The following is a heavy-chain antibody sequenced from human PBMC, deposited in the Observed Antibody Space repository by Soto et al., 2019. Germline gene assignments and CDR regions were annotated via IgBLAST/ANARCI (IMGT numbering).Heavy chain of an antibody. CDR3: VRDSHGDY. CDR2: IDHDGFT. Sequence: EVQLVESGGGLVQPGGSLRLSCAASGFTFSNYWMHWVRQAPGKGLAWVARIDHDGFTDYAGSVRGRFTVSRDNAENMLYLQMNSLRDDDTALYYCVRDSHGDYWGQGTLVTVSS. J-gene: IGHJ4*02. V-gene: IGHV3-74*01. CDR1: GFTFSNYW.